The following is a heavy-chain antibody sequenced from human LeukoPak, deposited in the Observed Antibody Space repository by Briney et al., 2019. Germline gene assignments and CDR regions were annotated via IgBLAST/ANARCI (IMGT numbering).Heavy chain of an antibody. CDR3: ARKYVSIAVAGKIDY. D-gene: IGHD6-19*01. V-gene: IGHV1-46*01. Sequence: ASVKVSCKASGYTFTSYYMHWVRQAPGQGLEWMGIINPSGGSTSYAQKFQGRVTMTRDTSTSTVYMELSSLRSEDTAVYYCARKYVSIAVAGKIDYWGQGTLVTASS. J-gene: IGHJ4*02. CDR1: GYTFTSYY. CDR2: INPSGGST.